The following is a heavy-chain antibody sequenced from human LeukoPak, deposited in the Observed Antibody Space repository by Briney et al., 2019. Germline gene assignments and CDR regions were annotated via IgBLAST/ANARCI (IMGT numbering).Heavy chain of an antibody. V-gene: IGHV4-39*01. CDR1: TGSLCSISSC. Sequence: SETLSLTCTLSTGSLCSISSCCGWIRQPTGKGLGWIGSIYYSGSTYYNSSLKSRLTISVDTSKNQCSLKLSSVTAADTPLRISARQVLVLGGNMATDWGQATLVIVSS. D-gene: IGHD2-15*01. CDR2: IYYSGST. CDR3: ARQVLVLGGNMATD. J-gene: IGHJ4*02.